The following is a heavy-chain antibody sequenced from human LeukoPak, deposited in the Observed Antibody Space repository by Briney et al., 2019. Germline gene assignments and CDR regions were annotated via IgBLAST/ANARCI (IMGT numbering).Heavy chain of an antibody. J-gene: IGHJ6*03. CDR1: GGSISSYY. D-gene: IGHD4-17*01. V-gene: IGHV4-59*01. Sequence: SETLSLTCTVSGGSISSYYWSWIRQPPGKGLEWIGYIYYSGSTNYNPSLKSRVTISVDTSKNQFSLKLSSVTAADTAVYYCARSPGDLATKGGYYYYMGVWGKGTTVTVPS. CDR3: ARSPGDLATKGGYYYYMGV. CDR2: IYYSGST.